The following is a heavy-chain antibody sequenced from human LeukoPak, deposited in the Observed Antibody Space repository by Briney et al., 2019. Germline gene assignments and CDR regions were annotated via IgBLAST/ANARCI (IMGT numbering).Heavy chain of an antibody. Sequence: GGSLRLSCAASGFSFTRYWMNWVRQAPGKGLEWVANIKQDGSEKDYVDSVKGRFTISRDNAKNSLYLQMNSLRVEDTAVYYCVPGSHWGQGILVTVAS. CDR2: IKQDGSEK. CDR1: GFSFTRYW. V-gene: IGHV3-7*05. J-gene: IGHJ4*02. CDR3: VPGSH. D-gene: IGHD1-26*01.